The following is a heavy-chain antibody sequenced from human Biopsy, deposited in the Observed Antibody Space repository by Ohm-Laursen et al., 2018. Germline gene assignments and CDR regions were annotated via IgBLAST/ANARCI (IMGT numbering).Heavy chain of an antibody. Sequence: TLSLTCTVSGGSISSYYWSWIRQPPGKGLEWIGNIYYSGITNYNPSLKSRVSISVDTSKNQFSLKLNSVTAADTAVYYCARGDYFDSNGYFWFDPWGQGTLVTVSS. V-gene: IGHV4-59*12. CDR1: GGSISSYY. CDR3: ARGDYFDSNGYFWFDP. D-gene: IGHD3-22*01. CDR2: IYYSGIT. J-gene: IGHJ5*02.